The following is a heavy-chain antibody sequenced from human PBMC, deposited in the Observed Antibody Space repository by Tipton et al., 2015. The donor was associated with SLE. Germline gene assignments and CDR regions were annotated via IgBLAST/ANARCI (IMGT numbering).Heavy chain of an antibody. CDR2: IYASGST. J-gene: IGHJ4*02. Sequence: TLSLTCTVSGGSITNDNHYWSWIRQPAGKGLEWIGRIYASGSTNYNPSLKSRLTISVDASKNQFSLKLTSVTAADTAVYYCARDTYYDRTGHFDLWGQGALDTVSS. V-gene: IGHV4-61*02. CDR1: GGSITNDNHY. CDR3: ARDTYYDRTGHFDL. D-gene: IGHD3-22*01.